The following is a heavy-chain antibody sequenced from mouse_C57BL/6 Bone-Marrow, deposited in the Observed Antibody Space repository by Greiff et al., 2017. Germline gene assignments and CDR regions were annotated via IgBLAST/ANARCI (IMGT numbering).Heavy chain of an antibody. D-gene: IGHD2-4*01. CDR3: ARQDYYDYDAWFAY. CDR1: GFTFSDYY. CDR2: ISNGGGST. V-gene: IGHV5-12*01. Sequence: EVKLMESGGGLVQPGGSLKLSCAASGFTFSDYYMYWVRQTPEKRLEWVAYISNGGGSTYYPDTVKGRFTISRDNAKNTLYLQMSRLKSEDTAMYYCARQDYYDYDAWFAYWGQGTLVTVSA. J-gene: IGHJ3*01.